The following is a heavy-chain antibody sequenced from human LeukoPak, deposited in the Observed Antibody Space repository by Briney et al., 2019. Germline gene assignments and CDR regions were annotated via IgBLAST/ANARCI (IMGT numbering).Heavy chain of an antibody. D-gene: IGHD3-3*01. Sequence: PSETLSLTCTVSGGSISSYYWSWIRQPPGKRLEWIGHIYYSGSTNYYPSLKSRVTISVDTSKNQFSLKLSSVTAADTAVYYCASRSSIWSGYQDTLYYFDSWGQGTLVTVSS. CDR3: ASRSSIWSGYQDTLYYFDS. CDR2: IYYSGST. V-gene: IGHV4-59*01. J-gene: IGHJ4*02. CDR1: GGSISSYY.